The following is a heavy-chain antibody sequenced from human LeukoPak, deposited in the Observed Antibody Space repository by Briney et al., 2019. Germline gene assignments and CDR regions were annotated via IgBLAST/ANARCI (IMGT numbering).Heavy chain of an antibody. J-gene: IGHJ4*02. CDR3: ARVVVAARPYFDY. V-gene: IGHV1-18*01. CDR2: ISAYNGNT. Sequence: ASVKVSCKASGYTLTSYGISWVRQAPGQGLEWMGWISAYNGNTNYAQKRQGTVTITTATTTSTAYMELRSLRSDDTAVYYCARVVVAARPYFDYWGQGTLVTVSS. CDR1: GYTLTSYG. D-gene: IGHD6-6*01.